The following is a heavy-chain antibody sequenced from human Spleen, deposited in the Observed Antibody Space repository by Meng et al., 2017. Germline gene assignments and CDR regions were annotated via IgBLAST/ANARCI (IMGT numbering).Heavy chain of an antibody. J-gene: IGHJ6*02. CDR2: IIVIFDTT. CDR3: ARGRLAATRTGFYHYGMDV. V-gene: IGHV1-69*06. CDR1: GGSFNDYG. D-gene: IGHD2-15*01. Sequence: SVKVSCKSSGGSFNDYGISWVRQAPGQGLEWMGGIIVIFDTTNYAQNFQGRVTITPDTSTKTAYMELSNLGSKDTAVYYCARGRLAATRTGFYHYGMDVWGQGTTVTVSS.